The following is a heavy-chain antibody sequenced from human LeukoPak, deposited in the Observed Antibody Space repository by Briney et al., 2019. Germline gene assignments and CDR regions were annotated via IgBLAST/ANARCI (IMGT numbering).Heavy chain of an antibody. V-gene: IGHV3-48*04. CDR3: ARGVPPPGY. CDR2: ISSSSSTI. D-gene: IGHD5/OR15-5a*01. Sequence: GGSLRLSCAASGFTFSSYSMNWVRQAPGKGLEWVSYISSSSSTIYYADSMKGRFTISRDNAKNSLYLQMNSLRAEDTAVYYCARGVPPPGYWGQGTLVAVSS. CDR1: GFTFSSYS. J-gene: IGHJ4*02.